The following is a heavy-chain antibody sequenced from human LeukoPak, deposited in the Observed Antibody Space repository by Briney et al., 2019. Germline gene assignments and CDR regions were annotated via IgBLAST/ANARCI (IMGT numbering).Heavy chain of an antibody. D-gene: IGHD3-10*01. V-gene: IGHV3-30*04. CDR1: GFTFSSYA. J-gene: IGHJ4*02. CDR3: ARAELWFGELLLSIDY. CDR2: ISYDGSNK. Sequence: GGSLRLSCAASGFTFSSYAMHWVRQAPGKGPEWVAVISYDGSNKYYADSVKGRFTISRDNSKNTLYLQMNSLRAEDTAVYYCARAELWFGELLLSIDYWGQGTLVTVSS.